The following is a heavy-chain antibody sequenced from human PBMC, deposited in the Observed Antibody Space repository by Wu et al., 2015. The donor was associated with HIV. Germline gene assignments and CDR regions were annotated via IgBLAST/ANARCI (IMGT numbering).Heavy chain of an antibody. CDR3: ASEANSGSYHNYYYYYMDV. CDR1: GGTFSSHP. J-gene: IGHJ6*03. V-gene: IGHV1-69*12. Sequence: HVQLVQSGTEVKKPGSSVKISCKAYGGNPGGTFSSHPISWVRQAPGQGLEWMGGIIPRLGTTNYAQIFQGRVTITADEFTTTAYMELSSLRSEDTAVYYCASEANSGSYHNYYYYYMDVWGKGTTVTVSS. D-gene: IGHD1-26*01. CDR2: IIPRLGTT.